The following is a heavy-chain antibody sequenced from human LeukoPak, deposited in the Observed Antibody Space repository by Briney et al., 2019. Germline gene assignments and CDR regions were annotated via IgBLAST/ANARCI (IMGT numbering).Heavy chain of an antibody. V-gene: IGHV3-30*02. CDR3: VKARAIRPTDAFDI. D-gene: IGHD5-24*01. J-gene: IGHJ3*02. Sequence: GGSLRLSCAASGFTFSSYGMHWVRQAPGKGLEWVAFIRYDGSNKYYADSVKGRFTISRDNSKNTLYLQMNSLRAEDTAVYYCVKARAIRPTDAFDIWGQGTMVTVSS. CDR1: GFTFSSYG. CDR2: IRYDGSNK.